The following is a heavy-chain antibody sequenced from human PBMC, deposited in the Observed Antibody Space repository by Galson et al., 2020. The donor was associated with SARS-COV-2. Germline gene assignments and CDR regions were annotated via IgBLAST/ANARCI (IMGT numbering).Heavy chain of an antibody. D-gene: IGHD5-12*01. J-gene: IGHJ4*02. V-gene: IGHV3-33*06. CDR3: AKDPDGYDAYYFDS. CDR1: GFTFRNYG. Sequence: GGSLRLSCAASGFTFRNYGMHWVRQAPGKGLEWVAVIWSDGSSRYYADSVKGRFAISRDNFNRVLYLQMNDLRAEDTAVYYCAKDPDGYDAYYFDSWGQGVLVTVAS. CDR2: IWSDGSSR.